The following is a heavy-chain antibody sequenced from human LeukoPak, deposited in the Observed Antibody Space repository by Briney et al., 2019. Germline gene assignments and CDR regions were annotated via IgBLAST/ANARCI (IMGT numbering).Heavy chain of an antibody. CDR1: GGTFSSYA. Sequence: SVEVSCKASGGTFSSYAISWVRQAPGQGLEWMGGIIPIFGTANYAQKFQGRVTITADESTSTAYMELSSLRSEDTAVYYCAAAAMGYYYYYYYMDVWGKGTTVTVSS. V-gene: IGHV1-69*13. J-gene: IGHJ6*03. D-gene: IGHD2-2*01. CDR3: AAAAMGYYYYYYYMDV. CDR2: IIPIFGTA.